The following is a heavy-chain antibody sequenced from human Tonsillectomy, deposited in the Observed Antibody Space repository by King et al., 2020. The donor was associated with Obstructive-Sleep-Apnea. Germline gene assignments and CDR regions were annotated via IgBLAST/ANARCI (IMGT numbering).Heavy chain of an antibody. Sequence: QLQESGPGLVKPSETLSLTCTVSGGSISSIRYYWGWIRQPPGKGLEWIGNFYYSGSTYYNPSLKSRGTISLDTSKNQVSLKLSSVTAADTAVYYCARDSYDTSDSYDYWGQGTLVTVSS. D-gene: IGHD3-22*01. J-gene: IGHJ4*02. CDR3: ARDSYDTSDSYDY. CDR2: FYYSGST. CDR1: GGSISSIRYY. V-gene: IGHV4-39*07.